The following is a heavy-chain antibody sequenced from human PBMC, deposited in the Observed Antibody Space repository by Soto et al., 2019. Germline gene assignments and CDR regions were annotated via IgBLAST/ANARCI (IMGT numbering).Heavy chain of an antibody. CDR2: IYPGDSDT. CDR1: DTTHW. CDR3: ARLVNYYFGMDV. Sequence: EAQLVQSGAEVKKPGESLKISCKASDTTHWIGWVRQKPGKGLEWMGIIYPGDSDTKYSPSFQGQVTISVDKSISTAYLHWSSLKASDTATYYCARLVNYYFGMDVWGLGTKVTVSS. V-gene: IGHV5-51*01. J-gene: IGHJ6*02.